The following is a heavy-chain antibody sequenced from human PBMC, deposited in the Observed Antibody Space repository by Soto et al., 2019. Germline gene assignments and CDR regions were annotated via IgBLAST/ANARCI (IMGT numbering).Heavy chain of an antibody. Sequence: PGGSLRLSCAASGFIFSDHYMDWVRQAPGRGPEWVGRTKNKRERFTTQYAASVKGRFTISRDDSTSSLNLQLNSLQVDDTAVYYCVNYSSGVPTWAQRTPVTVSA. CDR2: TKNKRERFTT. V-gene: IGHV3-72*01. J-gene: IGHJ5*02. CDR3: VNYSSGVPT. D-gene: IGHD3-22*01. CDR1: GFIFSDHY.